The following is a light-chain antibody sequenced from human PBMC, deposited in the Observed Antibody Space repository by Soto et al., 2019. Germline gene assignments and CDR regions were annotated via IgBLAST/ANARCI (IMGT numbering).Light chain of an antibody. Sequence: DIQITQSPSSLSSSVVYRLTITCRASQSISSYLHWYQQKPGKAPKLLIYAASNLQSGVPSRFSASGSGTDFTLTLNSLQPEDFATYYCQQGYSTPWTFGQGTKVDIK. CDR2: AAS. V-gene: IGKV1-39*01. CDR3: QQGYSTPWT. J-gene: IGKJ1*01. CDR1: QSISSY.